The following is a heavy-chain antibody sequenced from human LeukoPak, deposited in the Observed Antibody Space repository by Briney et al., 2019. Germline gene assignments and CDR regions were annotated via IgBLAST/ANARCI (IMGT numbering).Heavy chain of an antibody. J-gene: IGHJ4*02. D-gene: IGHD6-13*01. V-gene: IGHV4-59*01. Sequence: PSETLSFTCTVSGGSISSYYRSWLRQPPGKGLEWIGYIYYSGSTNYNPSLKSRVTISVDTSKNQFSLKLSSVTAADTAVYYCARGHKRIAAAGLFFDYWGQGTLVTVSS. CDR2: IYYSGST. CDR3: ARGHKRIAAAGLFFDY. CDR1: GGSISSYY.